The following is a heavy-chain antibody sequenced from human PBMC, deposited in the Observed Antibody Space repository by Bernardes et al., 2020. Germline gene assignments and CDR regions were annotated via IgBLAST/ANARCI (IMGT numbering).Heavy chain of an antibody. CDR2: IHGGHRNT. J-gene: IGHJ4*02. CDR1: GYMFSNYN. V-gene: IGHV1-3*01. Sequence: ASVKVFCKASGYMFSNYNMHWVRPAPGHSLEWTGWIHGGHRNTKYSENFQDTVTITRVTSASTAYMELSILRFEDTAVYYCVRDHPADILTGPPDDWSQGTLVTVS. CDR3: VRDHPADILTGPPDD. D-gene: IGHD3-9*01.